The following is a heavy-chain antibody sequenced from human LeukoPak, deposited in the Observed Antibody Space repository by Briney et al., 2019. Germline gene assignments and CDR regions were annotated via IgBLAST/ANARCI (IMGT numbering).Heavy chain of an antibody. CDR1: GGSISSSSYY. Sequence: PSETLSLTCTVSGGSISSSSYYWGWIRQPPGKGLEWIGSIYYSGSTYYNPSLKSRVTISVDTSKNQFSLKLSSVTAADTAVYYCARGRADYAFDIWGQGTMVTVSS. CDR3: ARGRADYAFDI. CDR2: IYYSGST. J-gene: IGHJ3*02. V-gene: IGHV4-39*01.